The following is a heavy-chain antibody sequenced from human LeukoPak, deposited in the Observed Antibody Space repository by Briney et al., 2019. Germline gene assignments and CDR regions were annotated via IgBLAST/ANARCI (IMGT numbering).Heavy chain of an antibody. CDR1: GGSISSYY. Sequence: KPSETLSLTCTVSGGSISSYYWSWIRQPAGKGLEWIGRIYTSGSTNYNPSLKSRVTMSVDTSKNQFSLKLSSVTAADTAVYYCARVTSSGNHYDFWSGSWVPNWFDPWGQGTLVTVSS. D-gene: IGHD3-3*01. CDR2: IYTSGST. CDR3: ARVTSSGNHYDFWSGSWVPNWFDP. J-gene: IGHJ5*02. V-gene: IGHV4-4*07.